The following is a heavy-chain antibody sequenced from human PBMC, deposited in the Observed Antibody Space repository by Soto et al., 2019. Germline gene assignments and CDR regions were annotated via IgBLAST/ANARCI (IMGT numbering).Heavy chain of an antibody. CDR1: GFSFGGYG. CDR2: ISGSGATT. D-gene: IGHD5-12*01. Sequence: EVQLLESGGGLVQPGGSLRLSCAASGFSFGGYGMTWVRQAPGQGLEWVSSISGSGATTYYSDSVRGRFTISRDNSKNTLFLQMNSLRAEDTAVYFCAKASKGYTGYDLDYWGQGTLGAVSP. J-gene: IGHJ4*02. V-gene: IGHV3-23*01. CDR3: AKASKGYTGYDLDY.